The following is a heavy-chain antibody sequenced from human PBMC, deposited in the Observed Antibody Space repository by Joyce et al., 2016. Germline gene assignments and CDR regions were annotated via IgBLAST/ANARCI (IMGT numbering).Heavy chain of an antibody. Sequence: QEQLVESGGGVVQPGTSLRLSGAATGFSFSGYGMHWIRQAPGKGLEWVAVISSDGRLEFYADSVKGRFTISSDNFRNTMYLEMNNLRPDDTAVYYCAKPHDSTVGLGNWGQGTLVTVSS. CDR3: AKPHDSTVGLGN. V-gene: IGHV3-30*18. D-gene: IGHD2-15*01. CDR1: GFSFSGYG. CDR2: ISSDGRLE. J-gene: IGHJ4*02.